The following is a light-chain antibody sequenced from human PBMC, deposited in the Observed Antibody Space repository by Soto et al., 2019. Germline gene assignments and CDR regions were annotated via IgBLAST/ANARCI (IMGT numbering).Light chain of an antibody. CDR2: DAS. CDR3: QQYGTSPVT. CDR1: QSVSSY. V-gene: IGKV3-11*01. J-gene: IGKJ5*01. Sequence: EIVLTQSPATLSLSTGERATLSCRASQSVSSYLAWYQQKPGQAPRLLIYDASNRATGIPARFSGSGSETDFTLTISRLEPEDFAVYYCQQYGTSPVTFGQRTRLEIK.